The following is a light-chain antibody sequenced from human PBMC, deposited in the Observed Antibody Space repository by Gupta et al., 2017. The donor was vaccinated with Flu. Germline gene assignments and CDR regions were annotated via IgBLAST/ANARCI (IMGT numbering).Light chain of an antibody. CDR2: END. Sequence: QSLFTQPHSLSAAPGQKVTISCSGTSSNIGSEYMSWYQHVPGAAPKLLIYENDKRPSGIPDRFSGSKSGASATLAISGLRPADEADYYCATWDSIKSGYVFGTGTKVTVL. CDR3: ATWDSIKSGYV. J-gene: IGLJ1*01. V-gene: IGLV1-51*01. CDR1: SSNIGSEY.